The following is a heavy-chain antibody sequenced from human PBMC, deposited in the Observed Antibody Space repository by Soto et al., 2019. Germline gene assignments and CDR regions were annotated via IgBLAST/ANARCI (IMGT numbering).Heavy chain of an antibody. Sequence: HGGSMGLGCAASGVSVNSSAMGWVRQAPGKGLEWVSAISGSGGSTYYADSVKGRFTISRDNSKNTLYLQMNSLRAEDTAVYYCAKGSGRGGYDTYYYMDVWGKGTTVTVSS. D-gene: IGHD5-12*01. CDR1: GVSVNSSA. J-gene: IGHJ6*03. V-gene: IGHV3-23*01. CDR3: AKGSGRGGYDTYYYMDV. CDR2: ISGSGGST.